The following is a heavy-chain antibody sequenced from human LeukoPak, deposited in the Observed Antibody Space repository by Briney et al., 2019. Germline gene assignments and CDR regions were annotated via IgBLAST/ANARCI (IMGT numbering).Heavy chain of an antibody. CDR1: GGTFSSYA. D-gene: IGHD5-24*01. J-gene: IGHJ4*02. Sequence: ASVKVSCKASGGTFSSYAISWVRQAPGQGLEWMGGIIPIFGTANYAQKFQGRVTITADESTSTAYMELSSLRSEDTAVYYCARLSGDGYNSYYWGQGTLVTVSS. V-gene: IGHV1-69*13. CDR3: ARLSGDGYNSYY. CDR2: IIPIFGTA.